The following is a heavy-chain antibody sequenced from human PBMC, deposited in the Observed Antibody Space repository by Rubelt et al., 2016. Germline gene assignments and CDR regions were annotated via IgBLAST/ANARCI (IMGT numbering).Heavy chain of an antibody. J-gene: IGHJ4*02. CDR1: GGTFRSYA. D-gene: IGHD6-19*01. CDR2: IIPIFGTA. Sequence: QVQLVQSGAEVKKPGSSVKVSCKASGGTFRSYAISWVRQAHGQGLEWMGGIIPIFGTANYAQKFQGRVTITADESTSTAYMELSSLRSEDTAVYYCVRVQYSSGWYFDYWGQGTLVTVSS. CDR3: VRVQYSSGWYFDY. V-gene: IGHV1-69*01.